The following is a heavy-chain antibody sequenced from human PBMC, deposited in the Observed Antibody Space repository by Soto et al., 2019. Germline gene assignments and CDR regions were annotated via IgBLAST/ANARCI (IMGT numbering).Heavy chain of an antibody. J-gene: IGHJ4*02. CDR3: ARPWYSSSWPLFDY. D-gene: IGHD6-13*01. CDR2: ISAYNGNT. Sequence: ASVKVSCKASGYTFTSYGISWVRQAPGQGLEWMGWISAYNGNTNYAQKLQGRVTMTRDTSTSTVYMELSSLRSEDTAVYYSARPWYSSSWPLFDYWGQGTLVTVSS. CDR1: GYTFTSYG. V-gene: IGHV1-18*01.